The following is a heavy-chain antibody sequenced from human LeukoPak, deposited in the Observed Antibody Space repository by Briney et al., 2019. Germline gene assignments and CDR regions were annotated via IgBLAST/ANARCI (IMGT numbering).Heavy chain of an antibody. CDR1: GASNIGYY. V-gene: IGHV4-59*01. J-gene: IGHJ4*02. Sequence: SETLSLTCTISGASNIGYYWSWIRQSPGQGLEWIGYVYYSGSTNYNPSLESRVAISIDTSKNQFSLNLTSVSAADTAVYYCASGWLRYYYFDNWGQGILVTVSS. CDR3: ASGWLRYYYFDN. CDR2: VYYSGST. D-gene: IGHD5-12*01.